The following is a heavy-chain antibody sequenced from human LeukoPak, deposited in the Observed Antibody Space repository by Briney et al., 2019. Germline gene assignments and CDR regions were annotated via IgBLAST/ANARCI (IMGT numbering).Heavy chain of an antibody. Sequence: PGGSLRLSCAASGFTFSTYYMNWVRQAPGKGLEWVSAISGSGGSTYYADSVKGRFTISRDNPKNTLYLQMNSLRAEDTAVYYCAKDGDESMIVVVISEIHFDYWGQGTLVTVSS. CDR2: ISGSGGST. J-gene: IGHJ4*02. V-gene: IGHV3-23*01. CDR1: GFTFSTYY. CDR3: AKDGDESMIVVVISEIHFDY. D-gene: IGHD3-22*01.